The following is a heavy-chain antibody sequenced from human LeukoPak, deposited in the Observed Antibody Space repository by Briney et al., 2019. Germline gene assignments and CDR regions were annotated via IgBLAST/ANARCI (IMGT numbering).Heavy chain of an antibody. V-gene: IGHV3-30*03. CDR1: GFTFSSYG. Sequence: PGRSLRLSCAASGFTFSSYGMHWVRQAPGKGLEWVAVISYDGSNKYYADSVKGRFTISRDNSKNTLYLQMNSLRAEDTAVYYCARPGEATETVAGGHMDVWGKGTTVTVSS. D-gene: IGHD6-19*01. CDR3: ARPGEATETVAGGHMDV. J-gene: IGHJ6*03. CDR2: ISYDGSNK.